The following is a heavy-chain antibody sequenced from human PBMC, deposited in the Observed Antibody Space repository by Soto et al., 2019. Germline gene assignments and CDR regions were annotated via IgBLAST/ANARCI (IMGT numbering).Heavy chain of an antibody. V-gene: IGHV5-10-1*01. CDR3: ARLESSSSAYYYYGMDV. J-gene: IGHJ6*02. Sequence: GESLKISCKGSGYSFTSYWISWVRQMPGKGLEWMGRIDPSGSYTNYSPSFQGHVTISADKSISTAYLQWSSLKASDTAMYYCARLESSSSAYYYYGMDVWGQGTTVTVSS. CDR1: GYSFTSYW. D-gene: IGHD6-6*01. CDR2: IDPSGSYT.